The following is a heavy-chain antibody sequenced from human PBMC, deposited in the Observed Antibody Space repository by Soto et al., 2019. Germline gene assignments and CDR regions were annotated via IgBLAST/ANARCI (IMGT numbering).Heavy chain of an antibody. J-gene: IGHJ6*02. Sequence: GESLKISCKGSGYSFTSYWIGWVLQIPWKGLEWMGIIYPGDSDTRYSPSFQGQVTISADKSISTAYLQWSSLKASDTAMYYCARHMQSTTGRSVQYYYGMDVWGQGTTVTVSS. CDR3: ARHMQSTTGRSVQYYYGMDV. CDR2: IYPGDSDT. V-gene: IGHV5-51*01. D-gene: IGHD1-1*01. CDR1: GYSFTSYW.